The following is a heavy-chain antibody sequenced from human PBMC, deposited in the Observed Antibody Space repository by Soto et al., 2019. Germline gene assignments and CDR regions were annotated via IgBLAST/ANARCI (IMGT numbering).Heavy chain of an antibody. CDR3: ARATPLRYFGWLWDYFDY. J-gene: IGHJ4*02. CDR1: GYTFTGYY. V-gene: IGHV1-2*04. D-gene: IGHD3-9*01. CDR2: INPNSGGT. Sequence: QVQLVQSGAEVKKPGASVKVSCKASGYTFTGYYMHWVRQAPGQGLEWMGWINPNSGGTNYAQKFQGWVTMTRDTSISKAYMELSRLRSDDTAVYYCARATPLRYFGWLWDYFDYWCQGTLVTVSS.